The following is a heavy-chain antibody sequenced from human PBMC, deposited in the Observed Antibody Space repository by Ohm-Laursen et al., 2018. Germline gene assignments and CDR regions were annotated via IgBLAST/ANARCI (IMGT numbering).Heavy chain of an antibody. J-gene: IGHJ6*02. CDR2: IYYSGST. V-gene: IGHV4-59*01. CDR3: ARDKRDYYGSGNYYGMDV. CDR1: GGSISSYY. D-gene: IGHD3-10*01. Sequence: GTLSLTCTVSGGSISSYYWSWIRQPPGKGLEWIGYIYYSGSTNYNPSLKSRVTISVDTSKNQFSLKLSSVTAADTAVYYCARDKRDYYGSGNYYGMDVWGQGTTVIVSS.